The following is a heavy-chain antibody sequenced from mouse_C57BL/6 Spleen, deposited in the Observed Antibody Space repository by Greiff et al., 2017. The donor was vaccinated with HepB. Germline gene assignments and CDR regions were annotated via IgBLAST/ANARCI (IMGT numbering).Heavy chain of an antibody. CDR1: GYTFTSYW. J-gene: IGHJ2*01. CDR3: ARSSPPDY. Sequence: VQLQQPGAELVRPGSSVKLSCKASGYTFTSYWMDWVKQRPGQGLEWIGNIYPSDSETHYNQKFKDKATLTVDKSSSTAYMQLSSLTSEDSAVYYCARSSPPDYWGQGTTLTVSS. CDR2: IYPSDSET. V-gene: IGHV1-61*01.